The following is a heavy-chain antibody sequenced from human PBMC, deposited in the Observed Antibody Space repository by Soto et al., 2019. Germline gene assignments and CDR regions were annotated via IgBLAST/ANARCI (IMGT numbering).Heavy chain of an antibody. CDR3: AKSWGYSGYDLFAY. V-gene: IGHV3-23*01. J-gene: IGHJ4*02. Sequence: GGSLRLSCAASGFTFSSYAMSWVRQAPGQGLEWVSAISGSADSTYYADSVKGRFTISRDNSKNTLYLQMNSLRAEDTAVYYCAKSWGYSGYDLFAYWGQGTLVTAPQ. CDR1: GFTFSSYA. CDR2: ISGSADST. D-gene: IGHD5-12*01.